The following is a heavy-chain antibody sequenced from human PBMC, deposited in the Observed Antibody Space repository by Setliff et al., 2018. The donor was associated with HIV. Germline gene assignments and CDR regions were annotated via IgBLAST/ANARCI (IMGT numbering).Heavy chain of an antibody. CDR1: GGTFSGHA. CDR2: IIPLFGTA. Sequence: SVKVSCKASGGTFSGHAISWVRQAPGQGVEWMGEIIPLFGTAHYAQRFQGRVTITADASTSTAYMELSRLKSADTAVYYCARAPAHEHATGWYSSSNRFDPWGQGTLVTVSS. V-gene: IGHV1-69*13. CDR3: ARAPAHEHATGWYSSSNRFDP. J-gene: IGHJ5*02. D-gene: IGHD6-19*01.